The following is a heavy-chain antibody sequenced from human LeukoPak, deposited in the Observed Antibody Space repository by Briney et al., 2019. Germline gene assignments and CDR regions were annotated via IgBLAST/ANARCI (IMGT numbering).Heavy chain of an antibody. J-gene: IGHJ3*02. V-gene: IGHV3-9*01. CDR2: ISWNSGSI. CDR3: AKDMVDGFYDSSEFGAFDI. CDR1: GFTFDDYA. D-gene: IGHD3-22*01. Sequence: PGGSLRLSCAASGFTFDDYAMHWVRHAPGKGLEWVSGISWNSGSIGYADSVKGRFTISRDNAKNSLYLQMNGLRAEDTALYYCAKDMVDGFYDSSEFGAFDIWGQGTMVTVSS.